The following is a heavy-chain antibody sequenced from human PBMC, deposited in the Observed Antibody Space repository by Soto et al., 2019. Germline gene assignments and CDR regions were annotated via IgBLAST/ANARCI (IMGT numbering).Heavy chain of an antibody. CDR2: IDNAGTDS. CDR3: ATGWFGPDV. J-gene: IGHJ6*04. D-gene: IGHD3-10*01. Sequence: EVQLVESGGGLVQPGGSLRLSCAASGFTLSGRSMHWVRQAPGKGLVWVSGIDNAGTDSTYADSMKGRITSSRDNAKNMLYLHMISLRVADTAVYYCATGWFGPDVWGKGTAVPVSS. CDR1: GFTLSGRS. V-gene: IGHV3-74*01.